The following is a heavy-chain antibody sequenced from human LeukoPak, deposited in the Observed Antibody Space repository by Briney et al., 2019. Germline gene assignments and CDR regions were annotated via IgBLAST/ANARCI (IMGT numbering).Heavy chain of an antibody. Sequence: PGGSLTLSCAASGFTFSTYAMSWVRQAPGKGLEWVSGISGSGGGVTYYADSAKGRFTISRDNSKNTLYMQMSSLRAEDTAVYYCAKAGSIKFDYWGQGTLVTVSS. J-gene: IGHJ4*02. D-gene: IGHD1-26*01. CDR2: ISGSGGGVT. V-gene: IGHV3-23*01. CDR1: GFTFSTYA. CDR3: AKAGSIKFDY.